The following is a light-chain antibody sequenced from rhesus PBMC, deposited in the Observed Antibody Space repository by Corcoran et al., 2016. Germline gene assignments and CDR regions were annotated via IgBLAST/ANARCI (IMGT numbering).Light chain of an antibody. CDR2: AAS. V-gene: IGKV3-24*01. CDR1: QSVTGR. CDR3: LQYSHWYS. J-gene: IGKJ2*01. Sequence: EIVMTQSPATLSLSPGERATLSCRASQSVTGRLAWYQQKPGQAPRLLIYAASTRATGIPDRVRGSGSGTDFTLTIRSLEPEDVAVYYCLQYSHWYSFGQGTKVELK.